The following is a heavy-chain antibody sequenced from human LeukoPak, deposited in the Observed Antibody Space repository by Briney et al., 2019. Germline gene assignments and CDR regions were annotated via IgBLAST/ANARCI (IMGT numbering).Heavy chain of an antibody. Sequence: SETLSLTCTVSRGSISSYYLSWIRQPPGKGLEWIGYIYYSGSTNYNPSLKSRVTISVDTSKNQFSLKLSSVTAADTAVYYCARELGSSGWSGVYYYYGMDVWGQGTTVTVSS. V-gene: IGHV4-59*01. CDR1: RGSISSYY. D-gene: IGHD6-19*01. CDR2: IYYSGST. CDR3: ARELGSSGWSGVYYYYGMDV. J-gene: IGHJ6*02.